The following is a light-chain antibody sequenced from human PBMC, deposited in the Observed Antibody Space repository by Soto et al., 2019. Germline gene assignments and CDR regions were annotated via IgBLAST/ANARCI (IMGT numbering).Light chain of an antibody. CDR2: EDD. J-gene: IGLJ2*01. Sequence: NFMLTQPHSVSESPGKTVTLSCTRSSGSIATNYVQWYQQRPGSSPTTVISEDDQRPSGVPDRFSGSIDSSSNSASLTISGLKTEDEAVYYCQSHDSSNVVFGGGTKVTVL. CDR3: QSHDSSNVV. V-gene: IGLV6-57*01. CDR1: SGSIATNY.